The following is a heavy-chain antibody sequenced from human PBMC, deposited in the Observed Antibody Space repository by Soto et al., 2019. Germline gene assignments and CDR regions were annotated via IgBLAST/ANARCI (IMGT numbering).Heavy chain of an antibody. CDR3: ARETRELTYGNYYYGMDV. D-gene: IGHD1-26*01. Sequence: LRLSCAASGFTFSSYAMHWVRQAPGKGLEWVAVISYDGSNKYYADSVKGRFTISRDNSKNTLYLQMNSLRAEDTAVYYCARETRELTYGNYYYGMDVWGQGTTVTVSS. CDR1: GFTFSSYA. CDR2: ISYDGSNK. J-gene: IGHJ6*02. V-gene: IGHV3-30-3*01.